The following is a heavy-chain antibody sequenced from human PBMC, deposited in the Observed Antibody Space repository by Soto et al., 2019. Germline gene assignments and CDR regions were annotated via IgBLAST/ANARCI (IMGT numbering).Heavy chain of an antibody. CDR3: ARDSYCSGGSCYSLINYYYYYGMDV. D-gene: IGHD2-15*01. Sequence: GGSLRLSCAASGFTFSSYWMSWVRQAPGKGLEWVANIKQDGSGKYYVDSVKGRFTISRDNAKNSLYLQMNSLRAEDTAVYYCARDSYCSGGSCYSLINYYYYYGMDVWGQGTTVTVSS. J-gene: IGHJ6*02. CDR1: GFTFSSYW. CDR2: IKQDGSGK. V-gene: IGHV3-7*03.